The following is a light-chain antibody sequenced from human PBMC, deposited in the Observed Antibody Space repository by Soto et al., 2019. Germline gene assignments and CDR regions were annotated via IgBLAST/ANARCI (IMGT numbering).Light chain of an antibody. V-gene: IGKV3-11*01. CDR1: QSVSTY. Sequence: EIVLTPSPGTLSLSSGERATPSRRASQSVSTYLAWYQQKPGQAPRLLIYDASNRATGIPARFSGSGSGTDFTLTISSLEPEDFAVYYCQQRNSWPWTFGQGTKVDIK. CDR3: QQRNSWPWT. J-gene: IGKJ1*01. CDR2: DAS.